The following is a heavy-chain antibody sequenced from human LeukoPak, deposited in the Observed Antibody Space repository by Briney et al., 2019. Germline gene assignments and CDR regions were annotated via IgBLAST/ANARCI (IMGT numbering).Heavy chain of an antibody. CDR2: INHSGST. CDR3: AGGDSSSWYRFFDY. V-gene: IGHV4-34*01. D-gene: IGHD6-13*01. J-gene: IGHJ4*02. CDR1: GGSFSGYY. Sequence: PSETLSLTCAVYGGSFSGYYWSWIRQPPGKGLEWIGEINHSGSTNYNPSLKSRVTISVDMSKNQFSLKLNSVTAADTAVYFCAGGDSSSWYRFFDYWGQGILVTVSS.